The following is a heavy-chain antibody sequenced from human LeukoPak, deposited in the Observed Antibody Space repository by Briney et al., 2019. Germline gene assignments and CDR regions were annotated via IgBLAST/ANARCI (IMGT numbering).Heavy chain of an antibody. CDR1: VYTFTVYY. CDR2: INPNSGDT. J-gene: IGHJ5*02. CDR3: ARGYCSGGTCYLVENWFDP. D-gene: IGHD2-15*01. V-gene: IGHV1-2*06. Sequence: ASVTVSFKASVYTFTVYYMYWVRQAPGQRLEWMGRINPNSGDTDYAQNFQGRVTMTRDTSISTAYMELTNLRSDDTAVYYCARGYCSGGTCYLVENWFDPWGLGTLVTVSS.